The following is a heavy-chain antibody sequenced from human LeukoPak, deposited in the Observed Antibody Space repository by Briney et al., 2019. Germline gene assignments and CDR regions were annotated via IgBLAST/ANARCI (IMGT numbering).Heavy chain of an antibody. Sequence: PSQTLSLTCTVSGGSISSGGYYWSWIRQPPGKGLEWIGYIYHSGSTYYNPSLKSRVTISVDTSKNQFSLKLSSVTAADTAVYYCASQLSSSSSSDYWGQGTLVTVSS. CDR2: IYHSGST. CDR3: ASQLSSSSSSDY. D-gene: IGHD2-15*01. CDR1: GGSISSGGYY. J-gene: IGHJ4*02. V-gene: IGHV4-30-2*01.